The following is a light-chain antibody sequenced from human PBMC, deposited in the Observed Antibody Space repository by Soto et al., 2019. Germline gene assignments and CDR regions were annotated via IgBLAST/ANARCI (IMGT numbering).Light chain of an antibody. Sequence: EIVLTQSPGTLSLSPGERATLSCRASQTVSNRYLAWYQQKPGQAPRLLIYGASSRAIGVPDRFRGSGSGTDFTLTISRLEPEDFAVYYCQQYGSSPRVTFGPGTKVDIK. V-gene: IGKV3-20*01. CDR3: QQYGSSPRVT. CDR1: QTVSNRY. J-gene: IGKJ3*01. CDR2: GAS.